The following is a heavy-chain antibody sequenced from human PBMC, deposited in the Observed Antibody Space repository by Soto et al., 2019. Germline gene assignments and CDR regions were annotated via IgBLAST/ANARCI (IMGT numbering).Heavy chain of an antibody. CDR3: ARHAILTGSGSFGGLDV. J-gene: IGHJ6*02. V-gene: IGHV4-34*01. D-gene: IGHD3-9*01. CDR1: GGSFSGYY. CDR2: INHRGNT. Sequence: PSETLSLTCAVYGGSFSGYYWSWIRQPPGKGLERIGEINHRGNTNYNPSLKSRDTISVDTSKNQIYLKLNYVTAADTAVYFCARHAILTGSGSFGGLDVWGQGTTVTVSS.